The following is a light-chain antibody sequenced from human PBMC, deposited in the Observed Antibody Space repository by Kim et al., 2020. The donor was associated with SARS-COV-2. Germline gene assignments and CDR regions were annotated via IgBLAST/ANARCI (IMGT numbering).Light chain of an antibody. J-gene: IGKJ3*01. CDR3: QQTYIPPFT. Sequence: VDTIVTYTCRTSQNINSQLNWYHQNPGRAPKLLIYAASTLQGGVPSRFSSSGSETDFTLTISSLQPEDFATYFWQQTYIPPFTFGPGTKVDIK. V-gene: IGKV1-39*01. CDR2: AAS. CDR1: QNINSQ.